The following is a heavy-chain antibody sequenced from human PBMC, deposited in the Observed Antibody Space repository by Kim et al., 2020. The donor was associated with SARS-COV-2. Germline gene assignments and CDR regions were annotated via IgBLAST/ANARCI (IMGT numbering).Heavy chain of an antibody. J-gene: IGHJ4*02. D-gene: IGHD3-3*01. Sequence: KGRFTISRDNSKNTLNLQMSSLRADDTAIYYCAKAKNTGGYYGRGRYFDYWGQGILVTVSS. V-gene: IGHV3-23*01. CDR3: AKAKNTGGYYGRGRYFDY.